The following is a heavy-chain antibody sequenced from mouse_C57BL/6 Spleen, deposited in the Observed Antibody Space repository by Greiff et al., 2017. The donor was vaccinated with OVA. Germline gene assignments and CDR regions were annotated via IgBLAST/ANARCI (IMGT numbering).Heavy chain of an antibody. CDR2: ILPGSGST. Sequence: QVQLKESGAELMKPGASVKLSCKATGYTFTGYWIEWVKQRPGHGLEWIGEILPGSGSTNYNEKFKGKATFTADTSSNTAYMQLRSLTTEDSAIYYCARYYGSSYVWYFDVWGTGTTVTVSS. J-gene: IGHJ1*03. CDR1: GYTFTGYW. CDR3: ARYYGSSYVWYFDV. D-gene: IGHD1-1*01. V-gene: IGHV1-9*01.